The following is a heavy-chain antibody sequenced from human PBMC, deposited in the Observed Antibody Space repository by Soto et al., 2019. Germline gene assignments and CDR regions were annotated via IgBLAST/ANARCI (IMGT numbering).Heavy chain of an antibody. V-gene: IGHV1-69*06. J-gene: IGHJ5*02. CDR3: ARGNKGPGHYGPGSQGWYGP. CDR2: IIPITETP. Sequence: QVQPVQSGAEVKKPGSSVRVSCKVSGGTFSSHAINWLRQAPGQGLEWMGVIIPITETPNNAEKFQGRVTITADKSTTTVYMELSSLTFDDTAVYFCARGNKGPGHYGPGSQGWYGPWGQGTLVTVSS. D-gene: IGHD3-10*01. CDR1: GGTFSSHA.